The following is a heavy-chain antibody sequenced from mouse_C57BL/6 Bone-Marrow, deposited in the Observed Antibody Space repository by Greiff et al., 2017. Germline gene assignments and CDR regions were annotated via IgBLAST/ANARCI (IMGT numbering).Heavy chain of an antibody. CDR3: ARHEEGIYYGNYDWFAY. CDR1: GYTFTEYT. V-gene: IGHV1-62-2*01. J-gene: IGHJ3*01. Sequence: VQRVESGAELVKPGASVKLSCKASGYTFTEYTIHWVKQRSGQGLEWIGWFYPGSGSLKYNEKFKDKATLTADKSSSTVYMELSRLTSEDSAVYFCARHEEGIYYGNYDWFAYWGQGTLVTVSA. CDR2: FYPGSGSL. D-gene: IGHD2-1*01.